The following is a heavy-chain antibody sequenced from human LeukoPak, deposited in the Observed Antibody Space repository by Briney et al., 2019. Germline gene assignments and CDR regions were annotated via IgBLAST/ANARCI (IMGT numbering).Heavy chain of an antibody. CDR3: ARHSGTYFDY. J-gene: IGHJ4*02. V-gene: IGHV3-7*01. Sequence: PGGSLRLPCAASGFTLSSYWMTWVPQAPGKGLEWLANIKQDGSEKYSVDSVKGRFTISRDNAKNSLYLQMNSLRAEDTAVYYCARHSGTYFDYWGQGTLVTVSS. D-gene: IGHD1-26*01. CDR2: IKQDGSEK. CDR1: GFTLSSYW.